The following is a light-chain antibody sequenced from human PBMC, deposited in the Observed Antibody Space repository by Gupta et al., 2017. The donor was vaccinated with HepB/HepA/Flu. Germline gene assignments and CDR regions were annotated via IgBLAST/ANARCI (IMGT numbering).Light chain of an antibody. J-gene: IGLJ2*01. CDR3: AAWDDSLSGRVV. V-gene: IGLV1-47*01. CDR1: SSNIGSNY. CDR2: KNN. Sequence: QSVLTQPPSASGTPGQRVTISCSGSSSNIGSNYVYWYQQPPGTAPNLLIYKNNQRPSGVPDRFSGSKSGTSASLAISGLRSEDEADYYCAAWDDSLSGRVVFGGGTKLTVL.